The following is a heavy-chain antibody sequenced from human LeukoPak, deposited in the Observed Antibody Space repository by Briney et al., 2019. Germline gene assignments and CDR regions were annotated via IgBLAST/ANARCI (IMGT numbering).Heavy chain of an antibody. CDR2: IWYDGSNK. Sequence: PGGSLRLSCAASGXTFSSYGMHWVRQAPGKGLEWVAVIWYDGSNKYYADSVKGRFTISRDYSKNTLYLQMNSLRAEDTAVYYCAKGGCGGDCYSPGYWGQGTLVTVSS. CDR3: AKGGCGGDCYSPGY. J-gene: IGHJ4*02. D-gene: IGHD2-21*02. CDR1: GXTFSSYG. V-gene: IGHV3-33*06.